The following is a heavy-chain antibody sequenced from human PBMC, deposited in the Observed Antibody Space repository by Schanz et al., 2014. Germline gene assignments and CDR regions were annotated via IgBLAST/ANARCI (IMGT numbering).Heavy chain of an antibody. J-gene: IGHJ5*02. Sequence: QVQLQESGPGLVKSSETLSLTCTVSGGSISSFYWGWIRQPAGKGLEWIGRIYTSGSTNYNPSLKRRVTMSLXXXXNQFSLKLXXVXXXXXXVYYCARDRGYDFSFDPWGQGTLVTVSS. D-gene: IGHD3-3*01. CDR3: ARDRGYDFSFDP. CDR1: GGSISSFY. CDR2: IYTSGST. V-gene: IGHV4-4*07.